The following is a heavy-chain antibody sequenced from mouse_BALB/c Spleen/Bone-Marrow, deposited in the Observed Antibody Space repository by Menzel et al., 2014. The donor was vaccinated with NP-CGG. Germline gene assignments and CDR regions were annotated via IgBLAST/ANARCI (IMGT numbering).Heavy chain of an antibody. CDR1: GYTFTSYY. CDR2: IYPGNVNT. CDR3: ARGGWLRDAMDY. V-gene: IGHV1S56*01. Sequence: LQESGPELVKPGASVRISCKASGYTFTSYYIHWVKQRPGQGLEGIGWIYPGNVNTKYNEKFKGKATLTADKSSSTAYMQLSSLTSEDSAVYFCARGGWLRDAMDYWGQGTSVTVSS. D-gene: IGHD2-2*01. J-gene: IGHJ4*01.